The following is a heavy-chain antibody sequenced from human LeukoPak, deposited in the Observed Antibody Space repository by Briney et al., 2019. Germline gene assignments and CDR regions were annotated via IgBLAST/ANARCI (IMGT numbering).Heavy chain of an antibody. CDR3: ARAKLWFGELGD. CDR2: ISYDGSNK. Sequence: GGSLRLSCAASGFTFSSYAMHWVRQAPGKGLECVAVISYDGSNKYYADSVKGRFTISRDNSKNTLYLQMNSLRVEDTAVYYCARAKLWFGELGDWGQGTLVTVSS. CDR1: GFTFSSYA. D-gene: IGHD3-10*01. V-gene: IGHV3-30-3*01. J-gene: IGHJ4*02.